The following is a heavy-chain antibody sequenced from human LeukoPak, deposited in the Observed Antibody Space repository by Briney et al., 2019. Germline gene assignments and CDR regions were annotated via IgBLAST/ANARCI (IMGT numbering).Heavy chain of an antibody. J-gene: IGHJ3*02. Sequence: SETLSLTCTVSGVSISSYYWTWIRQPPGEGLEWIGYIYYSGSTNYNPFLKSRVTISVDTSKNQFSLKLSSMTAADTAVYYCARALQPGVYAFDIWGQGTMVTVSS. D-gene: IGHD6-13*01. CDR2: IYYSGST. V-gene: IGHV4-59*01. CDR3: ARALQPGVYAFDI. CDR1: GVSISSYY.